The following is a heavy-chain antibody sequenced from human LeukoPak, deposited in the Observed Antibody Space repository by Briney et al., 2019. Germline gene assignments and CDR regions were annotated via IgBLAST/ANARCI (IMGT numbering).Heavy chain of an antibody. CDR3: ATMVRGVNPDY. J-gene: IGHJ4*02. CDR1: GGSFSRYY. CDR2: IYHSGST. Sequence: SETLSLTCAVNGGSFSRYYWGWIRQPPGKGLEWIGSIYHSGSTYYNPSLKSRVTISVDTSKNQFSLKLSSVTAADTAVYYCATMVRGVNPDYWGQGTLVTVSS. V-gene: IGHV4-38-2*01. D-gene: IGHD3-10*01.